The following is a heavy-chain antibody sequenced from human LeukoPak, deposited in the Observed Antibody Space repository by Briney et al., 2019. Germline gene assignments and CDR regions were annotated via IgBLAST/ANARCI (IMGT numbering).Heavy chain of an antibody. D-gene: IGHD4/OR15-4a*01. V-gene: IGHV3-53*01. Sequence: PGGSLRLSCAASGFTVSSNYMSWVRQAPGKGLEWVSVIYSGGSTYYADSVKGRFTISRDNSKDTLYLHMNSLRVEDTAVYYCAKDDVGVLNLIDNWGQGTLVTVSS. CDR2: IYSGGST. CDR3: AKDDVGVLNLIDN. CDR1: GFTVSSNY. J-gene: IGHJ4*02.